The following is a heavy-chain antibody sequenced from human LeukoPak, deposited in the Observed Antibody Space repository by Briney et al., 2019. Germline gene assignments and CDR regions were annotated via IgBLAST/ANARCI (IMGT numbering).Heavy chain of an antibody. CDR3: AKDLFDSSSWYTSPPDY. CDR2: ISAGGAST. J-gene: IGHJ4*02. D-gene: IGHD6-13*01. CDR1: GFTFSSYA. V-gene: IGHV3-23*01. Sequence: GGSLRLSCAASGFTFSSYAMSWVRQAPGKGLEWVSGISAGGASTYYADSVKGRLTISRDNSKNTLYLQMNSLRAEDTAVYYCAKDLFDSSSWYTSPPDYWGQGTLVTVSS.